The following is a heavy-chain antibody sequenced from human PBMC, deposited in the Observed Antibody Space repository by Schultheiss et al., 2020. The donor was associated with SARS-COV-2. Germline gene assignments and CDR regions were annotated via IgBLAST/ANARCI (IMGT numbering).Heavy chain of an antibody. V-gene: IGHV4-59*12. J-gene: IGHJ5*02. Sequence: SETLSLTCTVSGGSISSYYWSWIRQPPGKGLEWIGYIYYSGSTNYNPSLKSRVTISVDTSKNQFSLQLNSVTPEDTAVYYCARGGEWLVRGWWFDPWGQGTLVTVSS. CDR1: GGSISSYY. D-gene: IGHD6-19*01. CDR3: ARGGEWLVRGWWFDP. CDR2: IYYSGST.